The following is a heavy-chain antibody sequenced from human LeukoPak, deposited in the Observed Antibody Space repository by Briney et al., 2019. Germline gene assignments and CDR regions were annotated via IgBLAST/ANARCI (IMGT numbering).Heavy chain of an antibody. J-gene: IGHJ6*03. CDR3: ARDRRVTTVTTSDYYYMDV. Sequence: ASVTVSCKVSGYTLTELSMHWVRQAPGQGLEWMGGIIPIFGTANYAQKFQGRVTITADESTSTAYMELSSLRSEDTAVYYCARDRRVTTVTTSDYYYMDVWGKGTTVTVSS. CDR1: GYTLTELS. CDR2: IIPIFGTA. V-gene: IGHV1-69*13. D-gene: IGHD4-11*01.